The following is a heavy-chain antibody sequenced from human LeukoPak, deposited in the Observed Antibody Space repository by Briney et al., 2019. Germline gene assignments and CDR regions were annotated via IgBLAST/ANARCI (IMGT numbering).Heavy chain of an antibody. CDR3: ARWGAGSNIYYYYYYMGV. CDR2: MNPNSGNT. D-gene: IGHD3-10*01. Sequence: ASVKVSCKASGYTFTSYDINWVRQATGQGLEGMGWMNPNSGNTGYAQKFQGRVTITRNTSISTAYMELSSLRSEDTAVNYCARWGAGSNIYYYYYYMGVWGKGTTVTVSS. V-gene: IGHV1-8*03. CDR1: GYTFTSYD. J-gene: IGHJ6*03.